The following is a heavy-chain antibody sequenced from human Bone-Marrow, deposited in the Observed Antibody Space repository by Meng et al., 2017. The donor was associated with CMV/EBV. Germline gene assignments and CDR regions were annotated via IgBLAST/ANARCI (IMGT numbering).Heavy chain of an antibody. V-gene: IGHV3-53*01. Sequence: GESLKISCAASGFTVSSNYMSWVRQAPGQGLEWVSTITNDGDNTYYADSVKGRFTISRDNSNNTLYLRMDSLRAEDTAVYFCAKGHIVVVPPALDNWGQGTLVTVSS. CDR3: AKGHIVVVPPALDN. J-gene: IGHJ4*02. CDR1: GFTVSSNY. CDR2: ITNDGDNT. D-gene: IGHD2-2*01.